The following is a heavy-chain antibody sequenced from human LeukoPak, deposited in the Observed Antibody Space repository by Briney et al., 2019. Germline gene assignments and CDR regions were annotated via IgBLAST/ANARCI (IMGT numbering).Heavy chain of an antibody. J-gene: IGHJ6*04. CDR2: IYYSGST. V-gene: IGHV4-59*01. CDR1: GGSISSYY. D-gene: IGHD3-10*01. Sequence: SETLSLTCTVSGGSISSYYWSWIRQPPGKGLEWIGDIYYSGSTNYNPSLKSRVTISVDTYKKQFSLKLSSVTAADTAVYYCARGAYGSGSMYYYGMDVWGKGTTVTVSS. CDR3: ARGAYGSGSMYYYGMDV.